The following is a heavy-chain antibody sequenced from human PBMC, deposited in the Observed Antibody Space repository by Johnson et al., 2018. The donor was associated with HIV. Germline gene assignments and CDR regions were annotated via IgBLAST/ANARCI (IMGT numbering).Heavy chain of an antibody. J-gene: IGHJ3*01. V-gene: IGHV3-30-3*01. Sequence: QVLLVESGGGVVQPGRSLRLSCAASGFTFSSYAMHWVRQAPGKGLEWVAVISYDGSNKYYADSVKGRFTISRDNAKNSLYLQMNSLRAEDTAVYYCKISSSTGFEFWGQGTMVSVSS. CDR2: ISYDGSNK. CDR3: KISSSTGFEF. CDR1: GFTFSSYA. D-gene: IGHD6-6*01.